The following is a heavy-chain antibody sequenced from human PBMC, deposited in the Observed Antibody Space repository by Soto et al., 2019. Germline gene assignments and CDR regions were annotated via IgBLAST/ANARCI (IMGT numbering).Heavy chain of an antibody. CDR2: IIPIFGTP. Sequence: SVKVSCKASGGTFTNYALSWVRQAPGQGLEWMGGIIPIFGTPDYAQKFQGRVTITADESARTASMELSSLRSDDTAVYFCARERSVGYCITTTCPKPFYYYAMDVWGQGTTVTVSS. D-gene: IGHD2-2*01. CDR1: GGTFTNYA. V-gene: IGHV1-69*13. J-gene: IGHJ6*02. CDR3: ARERSVGYCITTTCPKPFYYYAMDV.